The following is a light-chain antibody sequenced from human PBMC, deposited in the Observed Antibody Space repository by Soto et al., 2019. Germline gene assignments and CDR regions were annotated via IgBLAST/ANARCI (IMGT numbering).Light chain of an antibody. CDR1: SSDVGGYNY. V-gene: IGLV2-11*01. J-gene: IGLJ1*01. CDR2: EVS. CDR3: YSYAGSYTFYV. Sequence: QSALTQPRSVSGSPGQSVTISCTGTSSDVGGYNYVSWYQQHPGKAPKLMISEVSKRPSGVPDRFFGSKSGNTASLTISGLHAEDEADYYCYSYAGSYTFYVFGTGTKLTVL.